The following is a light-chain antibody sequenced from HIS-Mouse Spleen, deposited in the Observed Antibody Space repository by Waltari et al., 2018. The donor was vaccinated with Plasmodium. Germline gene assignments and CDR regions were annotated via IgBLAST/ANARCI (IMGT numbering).Light chain of an antibody. J-gene: IGKJ4*01. CDR3: QQRSNWPRVLT. V-gene: IGKV3-11*01. CDR2: DAS. CDR1: QRVSSY. Sequence: EIVLTQSPATLSLYPGERATLSCRASQRVSSYLAWYQQKPGQAPRLLIYDASNRATGIPARFSGSGSGTDFTLTISSLEPEDFAVYYCQQRSNWPRVLTFGGGTKVEIK.